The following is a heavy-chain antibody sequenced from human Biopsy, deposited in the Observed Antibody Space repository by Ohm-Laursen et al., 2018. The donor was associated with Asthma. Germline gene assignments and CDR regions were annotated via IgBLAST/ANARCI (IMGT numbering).Heavy chain of an antibody. D-gene: IGHD5-24*01. Sequence: SSLRLSCTASGTHFGSYNMHWARQAPGKGLEWVAVITFDGSTQHYGDSVKGRFTISRDNSKNMLFLQMNSLRAEDTAVYYCSRDTLGYNFDIWGQGTQVTVSS. V-gene: IGHV3-30-3*01. CDR1: GTHFGSYN. CDR3: SRDTLGYNFDI. J-gene: IGHJ4*02. CDR2: ITFDGSTQ.